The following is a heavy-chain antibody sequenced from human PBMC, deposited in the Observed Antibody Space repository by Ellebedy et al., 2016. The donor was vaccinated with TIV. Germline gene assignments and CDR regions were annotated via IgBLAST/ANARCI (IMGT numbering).Heavy chain of an antibody. CDR3: ARDPGGGGEFGDNWFDP. J-gene: IGHJ5*02. CDR2: LYPDAKT. D-gene: IGHD3-16*01. V-gene: IGHV3-66*01. CDR1: GIIVSDYC. Sequence: PGGSLRLSCEASGIIVSDYCTNWVRQAPGKGLEWVSVLYPDAKTNYTDSVNGRSIAARDSSKNTLYLQMNSLAAEDTAVYYWARDPGGGGEFGDNWFDPWGQGTLVTVSS.